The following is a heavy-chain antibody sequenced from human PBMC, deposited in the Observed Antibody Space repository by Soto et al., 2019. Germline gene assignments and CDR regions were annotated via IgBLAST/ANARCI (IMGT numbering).Heavy chain of an antibody. CDR1: GFTFSSYS. J-gene: IGHJ6*02. CDR3: AKDAGDYYGMDV. Sequence: AGGSLRLSCAASGFTFSSYSMNWVRQAPGKGLEWISYISSSSSTIYYADSVKGRFTISRDNAKNTLYLQMNSLRAEDTAVYYCAKDAGDYYGMDVWGQGTTVTVSS. CDR2: ISSSSSTI. V-gene: IGHV3-48*01.